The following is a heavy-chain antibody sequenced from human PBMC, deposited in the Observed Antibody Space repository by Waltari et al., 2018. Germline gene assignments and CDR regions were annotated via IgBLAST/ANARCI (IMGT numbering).Heavy chain of an antibody. Sequence: EIHLLESGGGLVQPGGSLRLSCTGSGCSIRYSWMPGGRLTPGKGLLGVSRIDGDGTTTTYADSVKGRFTISRDNAKNTVYLDMSSLRVEDTAVYFCTRDWRHMAFDYWGQGTRVTVSS. CDR1: GCSIRYSW. J-gene: IGHJ4*02. CDR3: TRDWRHMAFDY. D-gene: IGHD1-1*01. V-gene: IGHV3-74*01. CDR2: IDGDGTTT.